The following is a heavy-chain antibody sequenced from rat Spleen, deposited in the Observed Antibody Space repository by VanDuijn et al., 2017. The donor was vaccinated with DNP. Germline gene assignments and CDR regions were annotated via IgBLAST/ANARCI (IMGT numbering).Heavy chain of an antibody. Sequence: EVQLVESGGGLVQPGRSLKLSCAASGFTFSDYNMAWVRQAPKKGLEWVASISPSGDTTYHRDSVKGRFTISRDNAKSTLYLQMDSLRSEDTATYYCATHDWQGWGQGVMVTVSS. J-gene: IGHJ2*01. CDR2: ISPSGDTT. D-gene: IGHD1-7*01. V-gene: IGHV5-25*01. CDR1: GFTFSDYN. CDR3: ATHDWQG.